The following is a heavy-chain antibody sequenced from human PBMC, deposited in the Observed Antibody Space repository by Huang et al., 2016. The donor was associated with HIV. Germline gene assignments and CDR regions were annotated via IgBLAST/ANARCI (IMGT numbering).Heavy chain of an antibody. Sequence: QVQLVESGGGVVQPGRSLRLSCAASGFTFSSDAMHWVRQAPGKVLEWVGIISYDGSKKTYADSVKGRFTISRDNSKNTLYLQMDSLRADDTAVYYCGRDPYSSGWGASGYLDYWGLGTLVTVSP. CDR1: GFTFSSDA. CDR2: ISYDGSKK. V-gene: IGHV3-30-3*01. CDR3: GRDPYSSGWGASGYLDY. J-gene: IGHJ4*02. D-gene: IGHD6-19*01.